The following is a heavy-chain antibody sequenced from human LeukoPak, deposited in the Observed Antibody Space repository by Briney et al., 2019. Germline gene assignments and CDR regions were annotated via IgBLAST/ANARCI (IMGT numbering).Heavy chain of an antibody. J-gene: IGHJ4*02. CDR3: ARGRTTVTFDY. Sequence: SETLSLTCAVYGGSFSGYYWSWIRQPPGKGLEWIGEINHSGSTNYNSSLKSRVTISVDTSKNQFSLKLSSVTAADTAVYYCARGRTTVTFDYWGQGTLVTVSS. D-gene: IGHD4-17*01. CDR2: INHSGST. CDR1: GGSFSGYY. V-gene: IGHV4-34*01.